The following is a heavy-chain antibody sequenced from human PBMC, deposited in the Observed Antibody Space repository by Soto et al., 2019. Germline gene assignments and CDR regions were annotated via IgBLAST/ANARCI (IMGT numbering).Heavy chain of an antibody. V-gene: IGHV3-49*03. CDR1: GFTFGDYA. D-gene: IGHD2-21*02. Sequence: GGSLRLSCSVSGFTFGDYAMSWIRQAPGKGLEWVGFIRSQVFGGTAEYAASGKGRFTISRDDSKSIAYLQMNGLKTEYTPLYYCAGAGCGGDCYPTRWFDYWGQGALVTVSS. CDR3: AGAGCGGDCYPTRWFDY. CDR2: IRSQVFGGTA. J-gene: IGHJ4*02.